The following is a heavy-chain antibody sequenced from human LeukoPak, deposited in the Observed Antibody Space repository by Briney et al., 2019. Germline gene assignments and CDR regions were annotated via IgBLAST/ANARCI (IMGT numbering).Heavy chain of an antibody. CDR1: GFTFSIYW. D-gene: IGHD4-17*01. CDR3: TRNFDYGDYL. CDR2: INPDGSVT. J-gene: IGHJ1*01. V-gene: IGHV3-74*01. Sequence: PGGSLRLSCVASGFTFSIYWMHWFRQDPGKGLVWVSRINPDGSVTVYADSVKGRFTVSRDNAKNTLYLQMNSLRAEDTAIYYCTRNFDYGDYLWGQGTLVTVSS.